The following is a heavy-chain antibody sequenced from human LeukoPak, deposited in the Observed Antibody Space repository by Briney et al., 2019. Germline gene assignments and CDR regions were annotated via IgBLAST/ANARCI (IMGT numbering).Heavy chain of an antibody. CDR3: ARTSIVVVTAIYFDY. J-gene: IGHJ4*02. Sequence: SQTLSLTCTVSGGSISSGGYYWSWIRQHPGKGMEWIGYIYYSGSTYYNPSLKSRVTISVDTSKNQFSLKLSSVTAADTAVYYCARTSIVVVTAIYFDYWGQGTLLTVSS. D-gene: IGHD2-21*02. V-gene: IGHV4-31*03. CDR2: IYYSGST. CDR1: GGSISSGGYY.